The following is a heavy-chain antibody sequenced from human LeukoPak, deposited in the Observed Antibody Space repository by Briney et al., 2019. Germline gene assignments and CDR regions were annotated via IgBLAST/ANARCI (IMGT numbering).Heavy chain of an antibody. CDR2: IWSDGNNR. D-gene: IGHD2-8*02. V-gene: IGHV3-30*02. Sequence: PGGSLRLSCAASGFSFRNYGMHWVRQATGKGLEWVSFIWSDGNNRFYADSVKGRFTISRDSSKNMLFLQMDMRRAEDTVLYYGSTDPGAGVSGFHMDDWGKGTTVIVSS. CDR1: GFSFRNYG. CDR3: STDPGAGVSGFHMDD. J-gene: IGHJ6*03.